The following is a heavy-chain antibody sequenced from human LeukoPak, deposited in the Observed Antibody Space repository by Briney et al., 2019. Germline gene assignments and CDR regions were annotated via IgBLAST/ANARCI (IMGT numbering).Heavy chain of an antibody. CDR3: ARGGGITMIVVVTAPFDY. CDR1: GGSFSGYY. CDR2: INHSGST. Sequence: SETLPLTCAVYGGSFSGYYWSWIRQPPGKGLEWIGEINHSGSTNYNPSLKSRVTISVDTSKNQFSLKLSSVTAADTAVYYCARGGGITMIVVVTAPFDYWGQGTLVTVSS. V-gene: IGHV4-34*01. D-gene: IGHD3-22*01. J-gene: IGHJ4*02.